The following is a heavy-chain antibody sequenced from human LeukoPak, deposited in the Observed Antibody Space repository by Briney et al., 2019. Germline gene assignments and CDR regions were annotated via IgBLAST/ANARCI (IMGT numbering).Heavy chain of an antibody. Sequence: PSGTLSLTCTVSGASVGGAGYHWSWIRQPPGGGLEWIGYIYYISNTNYNPSLKSRVTMSVDPSKNQFSLKLNSVTAADTAVYYCARTQSQSGSYRYYFGYWGQGTLVTVSS. V-gene: IGHV4-61*08. D-gene: IGHD1-26*01. CDR1: GASVGGAGYH. CDR2: IYYISNT. J-gene: IGHJ4*02. CDR3: ARTQSQSGSYRYYFGY.